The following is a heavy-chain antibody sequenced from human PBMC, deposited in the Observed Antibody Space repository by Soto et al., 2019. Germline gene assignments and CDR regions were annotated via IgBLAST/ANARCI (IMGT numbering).Heavy chain of an antibody. J-gene: IGHJ4*02. Sequence: QVQLVQSGAELKKPGASVKISCQASGYTFTRYYIHWVRQAPGQGLEWMGVINPNEGTTTYAPKFQGRLAMTRDTSTSTVYMEMSSLRSDDTAVYYCARGYGGVVVYFDHWGQGSLVTVSS. CDR3: ARGYGGVVVYFDH. D-gene: IGHD3-16*02. V-gene: IGHV1-46*01. CDR1: GYTFTRYY. CDR2: INPNEGTT.